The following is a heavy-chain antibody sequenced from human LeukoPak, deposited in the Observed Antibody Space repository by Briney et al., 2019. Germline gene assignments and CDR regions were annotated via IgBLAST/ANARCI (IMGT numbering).Heavy chain of an antibody. CDR1: GGSISSGGYY. J-gene: IGHJ3*02. D-gene: IGHD3-22*01. CDR3: ARPGNYYDSSGFKTDDAFDI. CDR2: IYHSGST. V-gene: IGHV4-30-2*01. Sequence: SQTLSLTCTVSGGSISSGGYYWSWIRQPPGKGLEWIGYIYHSGSTYYNPSLKSRVTISVDRSKNQFSLKLSSVTAADTAAYYCARPGNYYDSSGFKTDDAFDIWGQGTMVTVSS.